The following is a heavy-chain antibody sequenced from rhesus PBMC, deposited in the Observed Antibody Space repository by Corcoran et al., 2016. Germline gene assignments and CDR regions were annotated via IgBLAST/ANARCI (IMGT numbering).Heavy chain of an antibody. J-gene: IGHJ2*01. CDR2: IYGSSTST. D-gene: IGHD2-15*01. V-gene: IGHV4S10*01. CDR3: ARVAVPSWYFDL. Sequence: QLQLQESGPGLVTPSETLSLTCAVSGGSLSDGYRWSWIRQPPGKGLAWIGYIYGSSTSTNYHPSLKSPFTISNATSKNQFSLKLSSVPAADTAVFYCARVAVPSWYFDLSGPGALVTVSS. CDR1: GGSLSDGYR.